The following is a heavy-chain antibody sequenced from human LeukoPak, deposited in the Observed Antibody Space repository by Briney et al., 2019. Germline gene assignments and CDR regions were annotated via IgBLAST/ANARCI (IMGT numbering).Heavy chain of an antibody. J-gene: IGHJ4*02. V-gene: IGHV3-23*01. Sequence: GGSLRLSCAASGFTFSSYGMSWVRQAPGKWLEWVSAISGSGGSTYYADSVKGRFTISRDNSKNTLYLQMNSLRAEDTAVYYCAKDGANYYDSSGYYYDYWGQGTLVTVSS. CDR2: ISGSGGST. CDR3: AKDGANYYDSSGYYYDY. D-gene: IGHD3-22*01. CDR1: GFTFSSYG.